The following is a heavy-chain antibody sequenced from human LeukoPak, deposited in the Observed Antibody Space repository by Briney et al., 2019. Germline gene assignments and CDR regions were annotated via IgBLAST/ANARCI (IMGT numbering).Heavy chain of an antibody. CDR1: GGSFSGYY. CDR3: ARVIWFGESYFDY. D-gene: IGHD3-10*01. CDR2: INHSGST. J-gene: IGHJ4*02. V-gene: IGHV4-34*01. Sequence: SETLSLTCAVYGGSFSGYYWSWIRQPPGKGLEWIGEINHSGSTNYNPSLKSRVTISVDTSKNQFSLKLSSVTAADTAVYYCARVIWFGESYFDYWGQGTLVTVSS.